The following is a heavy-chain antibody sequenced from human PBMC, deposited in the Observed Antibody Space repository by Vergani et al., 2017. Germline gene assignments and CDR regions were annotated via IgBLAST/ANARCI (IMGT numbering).Heavy chain of an antibody. CDR3: ARGCEGASRRSFSCDD. J-gene: IGHJ4*02. V-gene: IGHV4-39*07. CDR2: NYYSWST. Sequence: QLQLQESGPGLVKPSETLSLTCHVSGGSISSSSYYWGWIRQPPGKGLEWIGSNYYSWSTYYNPSLKSRVTISVDTSKNQFSLKLSSVTAADTAGYYCARGCEGASRRSFSCDDWGQGTLVTVSS. CDR1: GGSISSSSYY. D-gene: IGHD6-6*01.